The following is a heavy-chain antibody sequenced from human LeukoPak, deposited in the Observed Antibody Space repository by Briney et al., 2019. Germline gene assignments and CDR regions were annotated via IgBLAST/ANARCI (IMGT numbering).Heavy chain of an antibody. Sequence: SQTLSLTCAISGDSVSSNSAAWNWIRHSPSRGLEWLGRTYYRSKWYNDYAVSVKSRITINPDTSKNQFALQQNSVTPEDTAVYYCASGGGYDAFDIWGQGTMVTVSS. CDR3: ASGGGYDAFDI. D-gene: IGHD2-15*01. CDR1: GDSVSSNSAA. J-gene: IGHJ3*02. V-gene: IGHV6-1*01. CDR2: TYYRSKWYN.